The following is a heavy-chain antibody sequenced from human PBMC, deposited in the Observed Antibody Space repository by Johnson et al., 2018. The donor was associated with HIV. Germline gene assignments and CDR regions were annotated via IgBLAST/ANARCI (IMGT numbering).Heavy chain of an antibody. CDR2: IHSDDST. CDR1: RLSVSKNY. J-gene: IGHJ3*02. D-gene: IGHD3-3*01. CDR3: AKDSTYYDSGGAFDI. Sequence: VQLAESGGGLVQPGGSLRLSCAASRLSVSKNYMSWVRQAPGKGLEWVSVIHSDDSTYYADSVKGRFTISRDNSKNTLYLQMNSRRAEDTAVYYCAKDSTYYDSGGAFDIWGQGTMVAVSS. V-gene: IGHV3-66*02.